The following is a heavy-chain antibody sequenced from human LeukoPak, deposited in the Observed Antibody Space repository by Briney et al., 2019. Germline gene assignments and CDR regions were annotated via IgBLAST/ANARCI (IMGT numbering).Heavy chain of an antibody. CDR3: ARDGTAAGLYFDL. J-gene: IGHJ3*01. D-gene: IGHD6-13*01. CDR1: GFTFSSYW. Sequence: GGSLRLSCAVSGFTFSSYWMNWVRQAPGKGLEWVASIKQDGGEKSYVDSVKGRFTISRDNAKNSLYLQMSSLRAEDTAVYYCARDGTAAGLYFDLWGQGTMVTVSS. CDR2: IKQDGGEK. V-gene: IGHV3-7*01.